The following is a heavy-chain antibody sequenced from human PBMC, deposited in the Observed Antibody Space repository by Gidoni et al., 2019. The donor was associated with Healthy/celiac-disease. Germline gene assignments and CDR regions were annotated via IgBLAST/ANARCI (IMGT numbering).Heavy chain of an antibody. D-gene: IGHD6-19*01. CDR2: ISWDGGST. J-gene: IGHJ2*01. V-gene: IGHV3-43D*03. CDR1: GFTFDDYA. Sequence: EVQLVESGGVVVQPGGSLRLSCAASGFTFDDYAMHWVRQAPGKGLEWVSLISWDGGSTYYADSVKGRFTISRDNSKNSLYLQMNSLRAEDTALYYCAKDIDGFPVAGLNGYFDLWGRGTLVTVSS. CDR3: AKDIDGFPVAGLNGYFDL.